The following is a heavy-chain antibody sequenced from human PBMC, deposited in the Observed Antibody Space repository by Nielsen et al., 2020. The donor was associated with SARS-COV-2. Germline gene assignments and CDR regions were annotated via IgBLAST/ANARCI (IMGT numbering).Heavy chain of an antibody. CDR1: GGSISSSSYY. CDR3: ARGAFDI. J-gene: IGHJ3*02. V-gene: IGHV4-39*07. Sequence: GSLRLSCTVSGGSISSSSYYWGWIRQPPGKGLEWIGSIYYSGSTYYNPSLKSRVTISVDTSKNQFSLKLSSVTAADTAVYYCARGAFDIWGQGTMVTVSS. CDR2: IYYSGST.